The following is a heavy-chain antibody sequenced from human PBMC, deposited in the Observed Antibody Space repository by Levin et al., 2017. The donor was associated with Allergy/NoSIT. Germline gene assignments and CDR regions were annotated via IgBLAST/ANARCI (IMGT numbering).Heavy chain of an antibody. CDR1: GFTFSNYY. D-gene: IGHD2-2*01. Sequence: LSLTCAASGFTFSNYYMHWVRQAPGKGLEWVSRVYSDGTSTDYADSVKGRFTISRDNARNTLYLQMNSLRAEDTAVYYCARGGCSSTSCLDNWGQGILVTVSS. V-gene: IGHV3-74*01. J-gene: IGHJ4*02. CDR2: VYSDGTST. CDR3: ARGGCSSTSCLDN.